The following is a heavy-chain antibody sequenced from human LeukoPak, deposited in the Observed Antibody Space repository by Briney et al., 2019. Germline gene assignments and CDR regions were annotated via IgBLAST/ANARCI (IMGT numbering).Heavy chain of an antibody. V-gene: IGHV1-69*05. CDR1: GGTFSSYA. J-gene: IGHJ4*02. Sequence: SVKVSCKASGGTFSSYAISWVRQAPGPGLEWMGGIIPTFGTANYAQKFQGRVTITTDESTSTAYMELSSLRSEDTAVYYCARDTGAYCGGDCYQGYFDYWGQGTLVTVSS. CDR2: IIPTFGTA. CDR3: ARDTGAYCGGDCYQGYFDY. D-gene: IGHD2-21*02.